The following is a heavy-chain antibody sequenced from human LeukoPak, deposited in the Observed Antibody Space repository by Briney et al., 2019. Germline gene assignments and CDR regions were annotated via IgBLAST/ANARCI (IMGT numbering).Heavy chain of an antibody. Sequence: PSETLSLTCTVSGGSISSYYWSWIRQPPGKGLEWIGYIYYSGSTNYNPSLKSRVTISVDTSKNQFSLNLSSVTAADTAMYYCARLQWVLTRRRFDPWGQGTLVTVSS. J-gene: IGHJ5*02. V-gene: IGHV4-59*12. D-gene: IGHD1-26*01. CDR2: IYYSGST. CDR3: ARLQWVLTRRRFDP. CDR1: GGSISSYY.